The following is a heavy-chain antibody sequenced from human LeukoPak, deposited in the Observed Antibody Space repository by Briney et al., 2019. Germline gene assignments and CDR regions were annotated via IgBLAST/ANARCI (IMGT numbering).Heavy chain of an antibody. V-gene: IGHV3-30-3*01. CDR1: GFTFSSYA. CDR3: ARDYYYDSSGYSDNFDY. CDR2: ISYDGSNK. Sequence: GRSLRLSCAASGFTFSSYAMHWVRQAPGKGLEWVAVISYDGSNKYYADSVKGRFTISRDNSKNTLYLQMNSLRAEDTAVYYCARDYYYDSSGYSDNFDYWGQGTLVTVSS. D-gene: IGHD3-22*01. J-gene: IGHJ4*02.